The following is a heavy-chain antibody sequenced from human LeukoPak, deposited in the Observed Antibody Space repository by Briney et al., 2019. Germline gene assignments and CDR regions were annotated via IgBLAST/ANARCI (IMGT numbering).Heavy chain of an antibody. CDR1: GGSFSGYY. CDR3: ARAGPAGRYYFDY. D-gene: IGHD3-10*01. J-gene: IGHJ4*02. V-gene: IGHV4-59*10. CDR2: IYTSGST. Sequence: SETLSLTCAVYGGSFSGYYWSWIRQPAGKGLEWIGRIYTSGSTNYNPSLKSRVTMSVDTSKNQFSLKLSSVTAADTAVYYCARAGPAGRYYFDYWGQGTLVTVSS.